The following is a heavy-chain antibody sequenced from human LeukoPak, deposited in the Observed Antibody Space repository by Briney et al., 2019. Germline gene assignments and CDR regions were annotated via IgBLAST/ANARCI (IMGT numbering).Heavy chain of an antibody. J-gene: IGHJ4*02. CDR2: INPNSGGT. D-gene: IGHD3-22*01. CDR3: ARCPTLGTENYYDSSGYDY. CDR1: GYAFTGYY. Sequence: GASVKVSCKASGYAFTGYYMHWVRQAPGQGLEWMGWINPNSGGTNYAQKFQGRVTMTRDTSISTAYMELSRLRSDDTAVYYCARCPTLGTENYYDSSGYDYWGQGTLVTVSS. V-gene: IGHV1-2*02.